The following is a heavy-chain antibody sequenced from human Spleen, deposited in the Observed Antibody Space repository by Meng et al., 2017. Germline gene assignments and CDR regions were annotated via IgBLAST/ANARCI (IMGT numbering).Heavy chain of an antibody. J-gene: IGHJ4*02. Sequence: QVVRSGSELKKPGASVKVSCKASGYSFTAYSMAWVRQVPGQGLEWMGWINTYNGNPTYAQDFTGRFVFSLDTSVSTAYLQISGLKAEDTAVYYCARHRSSSWSDYWGQGTLVTVSS. CDR1: GYSFTAYS. CDR2: INTYNGNP. D-gene: IGHD6-13*01. CDR3: ARHRSSSWSDY. V-gene: IGHV7-4-1*02.